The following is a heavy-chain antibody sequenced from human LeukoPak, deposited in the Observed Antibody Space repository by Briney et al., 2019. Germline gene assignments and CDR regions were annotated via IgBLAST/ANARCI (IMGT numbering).Heavy chain of an antibody. CDR1: GDSISSGDYY. CDR3: ARDGTLHSYGYVY. Sequence: PSETLSLTCTVSGDSISSGDYYWSWIRQPAGKGLEWIGRIYTSGSTNYNPSLKSRVTMSVDTSKNQFSLKLSSVTAADTAVYYCARDGTLHSYGYVYWGQGTLVTVSS. J-gene: IGHJ4*02. D-gene: IGHD5-18*01. CDR2: IYTSGST. V-gene: IGHV4-61*02.